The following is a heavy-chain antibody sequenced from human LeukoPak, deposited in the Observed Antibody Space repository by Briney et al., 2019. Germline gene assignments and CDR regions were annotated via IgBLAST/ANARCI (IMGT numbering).Heavy chain of an antibody. CDR1: GYTFTNYG. V-gene: IGHV1-18*01. Sequence: VASVKVSCKASGYTFTNYGINWLRQAPGQGLEWMGWISAYNGNTNYAQKLQGRVTMTTDTSTSTAYMELRSLRSDDTAVYYCARDHDYDILTGTFDYWGQGTLVTVSS. CDR2: ISAYNGNT. J-gene: IGHJ4*02. D-gene: IGHD3-9*01. CDR3: ARDHDYDILTGTFDY.